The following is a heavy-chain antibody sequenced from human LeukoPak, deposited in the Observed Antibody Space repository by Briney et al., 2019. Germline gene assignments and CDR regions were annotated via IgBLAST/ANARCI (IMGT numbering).Heavy chain of an antibody. CDR1: GFTFSKYA. V-gene: IGHV3-23*01. CDR3: ARRPYAGAFDI. J-gene: IGHJ3*02. D-gene: IGHD4-17*01. Sequence: PGGSLRLSCAASGFTFSKYAMSWVRQVPGKGLEWVSSIGDSGSSTYYADSVKGRVIISRDNSKNTLYLQMSSLRVEDTAIYYCARRPYAGAFDIWGQGTMVTVSS. CDR2: IGDSGSST.